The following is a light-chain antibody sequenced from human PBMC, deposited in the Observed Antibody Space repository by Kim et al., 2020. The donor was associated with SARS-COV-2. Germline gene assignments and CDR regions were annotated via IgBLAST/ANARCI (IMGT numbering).Light chain of an antibody. CDR2: DVS. Sequence: KSITIPGTGTISDVGVYNYVSWYQPHPGKAPKLMVYDVSQRPSGVSNRFSGSKSGNTASLTISGLQTEDEADYYCSSYTITSTFVFGPGTKVTVL. CDR1: ISDVGVYNY. CDR3: SSYTITSTFV. V-gene: IGLV2-14*03. J-gene: IGLJ1*01.